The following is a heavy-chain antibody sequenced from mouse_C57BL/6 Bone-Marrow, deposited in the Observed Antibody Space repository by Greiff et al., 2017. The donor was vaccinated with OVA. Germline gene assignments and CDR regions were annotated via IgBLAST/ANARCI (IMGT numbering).Heavy chain of an antibody. J-gene: IGHJ2*01. V-gene: IGHV1-80*01. CDR1: GYAFSSYW. CDR2: IYPGDGDT. Sequence: QVQLQQSGAELVKPGASVKISCKASGYAFSSYWMNWVKQRPGKGLEWIGQIYPGDGDTNYNGKFKGKATLTADKSSSTAYMQLSSLTSEDAAVYFCAREGLRSFYFDYCGQGTTLTVSS. D-gene: IGHD1-1*01. CDR3: AREGLRSFYFDY.